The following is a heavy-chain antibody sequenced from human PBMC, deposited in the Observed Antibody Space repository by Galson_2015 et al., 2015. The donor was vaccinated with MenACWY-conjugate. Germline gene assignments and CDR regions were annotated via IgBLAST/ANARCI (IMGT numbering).Heavy chain of an antibody. Sequence: SLRLSCAASGFTFNNYWMHWVRQPPGKGLEWISYIKADGSFSNYADSVKGRFTISTDNAKNMVYLQMDGLGDEDTAVYFCARDNNWSFVSWGQGTLVTVSS. V-gene: IGHV3-74*01. D-gene: IGHD1-1*01. CDR2: IKADGSFS. CDR3: ARDNNWSFVS. CDR1: GFTFNNYW. J-gene: IGHJ4*02.